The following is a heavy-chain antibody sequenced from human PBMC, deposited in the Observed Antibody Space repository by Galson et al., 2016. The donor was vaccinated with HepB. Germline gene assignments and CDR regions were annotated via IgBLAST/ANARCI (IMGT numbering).Heavy chain of an antibody. CDR2: ISGSSDDT. CDR1: GFTFSPFA. CDR3: AKGSRGSGELSLLNWFDP. V-gene: IGHV3-23*01. J-gene: IGHJ5*02. D-gene: IGHD3-10*01. Sequence: SLRLSCAASGFTFSPFAMNWVRQAPGKGLECVAVISGSSDDTYYADSVKGRFIVSRDNSKNMLYLQMNALRAEDTALYYCAKGSRGSGELSLLNWFDPWGQGTRVTVSS.